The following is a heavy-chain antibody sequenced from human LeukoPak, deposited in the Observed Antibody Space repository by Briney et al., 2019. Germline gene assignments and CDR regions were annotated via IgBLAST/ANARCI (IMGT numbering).Heavy chain of an antibody. V-gene: IGHV1-69*13. D-gene: IGHD2-2*01. CDR2: IIPILGTA. J-gene: IGHJ6*02. Sequence: GASVKVSCKASGGTFSSYAISWVRQAPGQGLEWMGGIIPILGTANYAQKFQGRVTITADESTSTAYMELSSLRSEDTAVYYCASEVLQYQLPNYYYYYGMDVWGQGTTVTVSS. CDR3: ASEVLQYQLPNYYYYYGMDV. CDR1: GGTFSSYA.